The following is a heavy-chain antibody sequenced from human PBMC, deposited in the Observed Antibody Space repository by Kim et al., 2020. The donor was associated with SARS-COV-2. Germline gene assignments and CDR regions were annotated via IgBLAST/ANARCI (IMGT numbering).Heavy chain of an antibody. J-gene: IGHJ4*02. CDR3: ARMITMIVVGNDY. D-gene: IGHD3-22*01. V-gene: IGHV3-21*01. CDR2: ISSSSSYI. CDR1: GFTFSSYS. Sequence: GGSLRLSCAASGFTFSSYSMNWVRQAPGKGLEWVSSISSSSSYIYYADSVKGRFTISRDNAKNSLYLQMNSLRAEDTAVYYCARMITMIVVGNDYWGQGTLVTVSS.